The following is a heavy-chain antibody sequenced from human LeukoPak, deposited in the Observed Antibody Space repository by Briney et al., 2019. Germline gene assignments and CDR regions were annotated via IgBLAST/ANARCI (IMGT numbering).Heavy chain of an antibody. J-gene: IGHJ3*02. V-gene: IGHV7-4-1*02. Sequence: GASVTVSCKASGYSFNSQGMNWVRQAPGQGLEWMGRINTDSGNPTYAQGFTGRFVFSLDSPVSTAYLQISNLMPEDTAKYYCAREILRFDIWGQGTMVTVSS. CDR3: AREILRFDI. CDR1: GYSFNSQG. CDR2: INTDSGNP.